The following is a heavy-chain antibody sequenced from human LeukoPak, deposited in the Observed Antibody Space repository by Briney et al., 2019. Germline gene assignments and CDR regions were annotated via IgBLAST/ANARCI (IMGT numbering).Heavy chain of an antibody. J-gene: IGHJ4*02. D-gene: IGHD3-22*01. CDR1: GYTFTSYA. CDR2: INTNTGNP. Sequence: ASVKVSCKASGYTFTSYAMNWVRQAPGQGLEWMGWINTNTGNPTYAQGFTGRFVFSFDTPVSTAYPQISSLKAEDTAVYYCAREGNYNDNDYWGQGTLVTVSS. V-gene: IGHV7-4-1*02. CDR3: AREGNYNDNDY.